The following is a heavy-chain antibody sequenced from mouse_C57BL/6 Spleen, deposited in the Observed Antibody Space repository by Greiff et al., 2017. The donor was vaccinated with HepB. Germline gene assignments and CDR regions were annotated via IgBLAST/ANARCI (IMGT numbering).Heavy chain of an antibody. CDR2: ISYSGST. CDR1: GYSITSGYD. V-gene: IGHV3-1*01. D-gene: IGHD2-5*01. CDR3: ARESNSFYAMDY. Sequence: EVQLQESGPGIVKPSQSLSLTCTVTGYSITSGYDWHWIRHFPGNKLEWMGYISYSGSTNYNPSLKSRISITHDTSKNHFFLKLNSVTTEDTATYYCARESNSFYAMDYWGQGTSVTVSS. J-gene: IGHJ4*01.